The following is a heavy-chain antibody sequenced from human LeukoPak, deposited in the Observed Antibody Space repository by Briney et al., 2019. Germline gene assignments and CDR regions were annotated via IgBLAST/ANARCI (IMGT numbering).Heavy chain of an antibody. D-gene: IGHD1-26*01. CDR3: ARQDVRGGTYFTLY. CDR1: GDSISSNDYY. CDR2: ISSSGTT. Sequence: PSETLSLTCTVSGDSISSNDYYWGCIRQPPGKGLEGIGSISSSGTTYYHPSLKRRVTISVDTYKNEFSLKERSVAVADTAIYFCARQDVRGGTYFTLYWGQGTLVTVAS. J-gene: IGHJ4*02. V-gene: IGHV4-39*01.